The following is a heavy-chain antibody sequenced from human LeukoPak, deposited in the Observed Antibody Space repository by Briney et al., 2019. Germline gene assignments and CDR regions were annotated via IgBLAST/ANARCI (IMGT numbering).Heavy chain of an antibody. D-gene: IGHD6-19*01. CDR2: INPNSGGT. CDR3: ARAEPKVAAFDY. V-gene: IGHV1-2*02. Sequence: ASVKVSCKASGYTFTGYYMHWVRQAPGQGLEWMGWINPNSGGTNYAQKFQGRVTMTRDTSISTAYMELSRLRSDDTAVYYCARAEPKVAAFDYWGQGTLATVSS. J-gene: IGHJ4*02. CDR1: GYTFTGYY.